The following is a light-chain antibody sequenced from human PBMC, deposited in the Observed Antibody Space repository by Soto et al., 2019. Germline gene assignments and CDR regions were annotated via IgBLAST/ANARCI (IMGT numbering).Light chain of an antibody. CDR3: QQYDAWPLT. V-gene: IGKV3-15*01. CDR2: GAS. CDR1: QSVRSN. J-gene: IGKJ4*01. Sequence: EIVMTQSPATLSVSPGERASLSCRASQSVRSNLAWYQQKPGQPPRLLIYGASTRATGIPARFSGSWSGTEFTLTINSLQSEDFAVYYCQQYDAWPLTFGGGTKVDIK.